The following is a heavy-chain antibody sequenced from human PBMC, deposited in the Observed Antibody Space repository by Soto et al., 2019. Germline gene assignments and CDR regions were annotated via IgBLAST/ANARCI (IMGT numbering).Heavy chain of an antibody. V-gene: IGHV3-66*01. CDR2: IYSGGST. CDR1: GFTVSSNY. Sequence: GGSLRLSCAASGFTVSSNYMSWVRQAPGKGLEWVSVIYSGGSTYYADSVKGRFTISRDNSKNTLYLQMNSLRAEDTAVYYCAREYSGYDPHYYYYMDVWGKGTTVTVSS. CDR3: AREYSGYDPHYYYYMDV. D-gene: IGHD5-12*01. J-gene: IGHJ6*03.